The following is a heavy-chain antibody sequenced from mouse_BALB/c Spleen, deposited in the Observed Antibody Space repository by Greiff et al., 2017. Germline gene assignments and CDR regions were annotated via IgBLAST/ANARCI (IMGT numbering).Heavy chain of an antibody. J-gene: IGHJ2*01. CDR2: ISSGGST. CDR3: AAFYDYGWFDY. Sequence: LQQSGGGLVKPGGSLKLSCAASGFTFSSYAMSWVRQTPEKRLEWVASISSGGSTYYPDSVKGRFTISRDNARNILYLQMSSLRSEDTAMYYCAAFYDYGWFDYWGQGTTLTVSS. D-gene: IGHD2-4*01. CDR1: GFTFSSYA. V-gene: IGHV5-6-5*01.